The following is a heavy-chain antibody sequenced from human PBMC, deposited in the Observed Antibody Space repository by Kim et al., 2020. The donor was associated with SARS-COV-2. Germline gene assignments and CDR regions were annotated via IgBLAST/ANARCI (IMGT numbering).Heavy chain of an antibody. CDR3: ARVRIAARGRFDY. D-gene: IGHD6-6*01. Sequence: SETLSLTCTVSGGSISSSSYYWGWIRQPPGKGLEWIGSSYYSGSTYYNPSLKRRVTISVDTSKNQFSLKLSSVTAADTAVYYCARVRIAARGRFDYWGQGTLVTVSS. CDR1: GGSISSSSYY. CDR2: SYYSGST. V-gene: IGHV4-39*01. J-gene: IGHJ4*02.